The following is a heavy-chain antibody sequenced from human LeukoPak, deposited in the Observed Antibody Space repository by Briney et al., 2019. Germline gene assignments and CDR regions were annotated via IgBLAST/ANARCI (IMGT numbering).Heavy chain of an antibody. V-gene: IGHV3-30-3*01. J-gene: IGHJ4*02. CDR1: GSTFSSYA. CDR2: ISYDGSNK. D-gene: IGHD3-3*01. Sequence: GRSLRLSCAASGSTFSSYAMHWVRQAPGKGLEWVAVISYDGSNKYYADSVKGRFTISRDNSKNTLYLQMNSLRAEDTAVYYCARDVLRFLEWLSTPFDYWGQGTLVTVSS. CDR3: ARDVLRFLEWLSTPFDY.